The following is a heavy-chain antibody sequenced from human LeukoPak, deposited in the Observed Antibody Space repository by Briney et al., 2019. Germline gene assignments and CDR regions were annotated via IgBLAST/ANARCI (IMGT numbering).Heavy chain of an antibody. CDR3: ARDYGRSRDYGMDV. CDR1: GFTFSSYW. D-gene: IGHD3-10*01. CDR2: INSDGSST. V-gene: IGHV3-74*01. J-gene: IGHJ6*02. Sequence: GGSLRLSCAASGFTFSSYWMHWVRQAPGKGLVWVSRINSDGSSTTYADSVKGRFTISRDNAKNTLYLQMNSLRAEDTTVYFCARDYGRSRDYGMDVWGQGTTVTVSS.